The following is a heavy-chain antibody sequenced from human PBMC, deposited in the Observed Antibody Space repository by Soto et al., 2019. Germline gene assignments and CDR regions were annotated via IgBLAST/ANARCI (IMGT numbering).Heavy chain of an antibody. D-gene: IGHD3-22*01. CDR3: ARVGRQYFYDGCPVH. V-gene: IGHV1-18*04. J-gene: IGHJ4*02. CDR2: ISAYNGNT. CDR1: GYTFTSYS. Sequence: DSVKVSCKASGYTFTSYSISWVRQAPGQGLEWMGWISAYNGNTNYAQNLQGRVTMSTDTSTSTAYMELRSLKSDDTAVYYCARVGRQYFYDGCPVHWGQGTLVTVS.